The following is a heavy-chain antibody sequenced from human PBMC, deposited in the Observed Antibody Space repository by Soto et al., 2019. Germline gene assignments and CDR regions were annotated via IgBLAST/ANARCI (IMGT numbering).Heavy chain of an antibody. D-gene: IGHD6-19*01. V-gene: IGHV4-34*01. CDR3: ARERIAVAGLNWFDP. Sequence: SETLSLTCAVYGGSFSGYYWTWIRQPPGTGLEWIGEINHSGSTNYNPSLKSRVTISVDTSKNQFSLKLTSVTAEDTAVYYCARERIAVAGLNWFDPWGQGTLVTVSS. CDR1: GGSFSGYY. J-gene: IGHJ5*02. CDR2: INHSGST.